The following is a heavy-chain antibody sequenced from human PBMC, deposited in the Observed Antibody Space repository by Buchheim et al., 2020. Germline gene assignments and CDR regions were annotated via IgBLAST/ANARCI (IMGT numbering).Heavy chain of an antibody. CDR3: ARGMRPNPATARGLFGAFDY. V-gene: IGHV4-31*03. Sequence: QVQLQESGPGLVKPSQTLSLTCTVSGGSISSGGYYWSWIRQHPGKGLEWIGYIYYSGSTYYNPSLKSRVTISVDTPKNPFSLKLSSVTAADTAVYYCARGMRPNPATARGLFGAFDYWGQGTL. CDR2: IYYSGST. D-gene: IGHD3-3*01. J-gene: IGHJ4*02. CDR1: GGSISSGGYY.